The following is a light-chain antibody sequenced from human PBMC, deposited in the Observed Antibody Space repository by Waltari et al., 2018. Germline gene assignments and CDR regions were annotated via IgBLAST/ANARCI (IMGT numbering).Light chain of an antibody. V-gene: IGKV3-20*01. CDR2: GAS. CDR1: QSVSRSY. CDR3: QQYGSSPLFT. J-gene: IGKJ3*01. Sequence: IALTQSPGTLSLSPGERANLSCRASQSVSRSYLAWYQQKPGQAPRLLIYGASSRATGIPDRCSGSGSGTDFTLTISRLEPEDFAVYYCQQYGSSPLFTFGPGTKVDIK.